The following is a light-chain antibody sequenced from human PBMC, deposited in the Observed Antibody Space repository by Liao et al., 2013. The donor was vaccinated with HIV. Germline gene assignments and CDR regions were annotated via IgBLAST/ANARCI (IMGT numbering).Light chain of an antibody. CDR2: QDS. Sequence: SYVLTQPPSVSVAPGKTARITCGGNNIGSKSVHWYQQKPGQSPVLVIYQDSKRPSGIPERFSGSNSGNTATLTISGTQAMDEADYYCQAWDSSLGVFGGGTKLTVL. CDR3: QAWDSSLGV. J-gene: IGLJ3*02. CDR1: NIGSKS. V-gene: IGLV3-21*01.